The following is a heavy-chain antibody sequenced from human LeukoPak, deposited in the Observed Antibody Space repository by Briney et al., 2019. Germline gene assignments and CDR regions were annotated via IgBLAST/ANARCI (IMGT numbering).Heavy chain of an antibody. J-gene: IGHJ5*02. V-gene: IGHV3-9*01. Sequence: PGRSLRLSCAASGFTFDDYAMHWVRQAPGKGLEWVSGISWNSGSIGYADSVKGRFTISRDNAKNSLYLQMNSLRAEDTAVYYCARGPHSSGYLNWFDPWGQGTLVTVSS. CDR2: ISWNSGSI. D-gene: IGHD3-22*01. CDR3: ARGPHSSGYLNWFDP. CDR1: GFTFDDYA.